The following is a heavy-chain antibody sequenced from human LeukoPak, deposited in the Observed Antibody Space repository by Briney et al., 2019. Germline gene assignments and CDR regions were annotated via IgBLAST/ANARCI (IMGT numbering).Heavy chain of an antibody. CDR1: GYTFTASY. CDR3: ARSRYGMDV. V-gene: IGHV1-2*06. Sequence: GASVKVSSKAPGYTFTASYMQWARQAPRQGLEWMGRINPSIGDTEYEQKFQGRVTMTRDTSISTVYMELSRLTSDDTAVYYCARSRYGMDVWGQGTTVTVSS. D-gene: IGHD1-14*01. CDR2: INPSIGDT. J-gene: IGHJ6*02.